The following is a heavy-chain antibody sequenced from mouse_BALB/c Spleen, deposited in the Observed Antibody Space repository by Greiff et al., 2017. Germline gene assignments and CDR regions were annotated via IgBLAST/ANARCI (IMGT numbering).Heavy chain of an antibody. J-gene: IGHJ3*01. CDR1: GYAFSSYW. D-gene: IGHD2-14*01. CDR3: ARSIDRYEGSY. V-gene: IGHV1-80*01. CDR2: IYPGDGDT. Sequence: VQLQQSGAELVRPGSSVKISCKASGYAFSSYWMNWVKQRPGQGLEWIGQIYPGDGDTNYNGKFKGKATLTADKSSSTAYMQLSSLTSEDSAVYFCARSIDRYEGSYWGQGTLVTVSA.